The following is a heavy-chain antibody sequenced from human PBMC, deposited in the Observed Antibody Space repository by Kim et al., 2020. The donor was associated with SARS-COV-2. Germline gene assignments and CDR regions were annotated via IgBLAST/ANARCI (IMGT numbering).Heavy chain of an antibody. D-gene: IGHD4-17*01. J-gene: IGHJ6*02. CDR3: ARDRFRSTVYGMDV. Sequence: GGSLRLSCAASGFTFSSYSMNWVRQAPGKGLEWVSSISSSSSYIYYADSVKGRFTISRDNAKNSLYLQMNSLRAEDTAVYYCARDRFRSTVYGMDVWGQGTTVTVSS. V-gene: IGHV3-21*01. CDR2: ISSSSSYI. CDR1: GFTFSSYS.